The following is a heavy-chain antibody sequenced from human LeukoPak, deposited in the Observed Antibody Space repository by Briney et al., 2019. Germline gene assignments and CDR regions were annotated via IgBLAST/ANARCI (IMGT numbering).Heavy chain of an antibody. CDR2: MYTGGTT. V-gene: IGHV3-53*01. CDR1: GFTVSGTH. Sequence: GSLRLSCAASGFTVSGTHMSWVRQAPGKGLEWVSAMYTGGTTYYADSVKGRFTISRDNSRNTLFLHMSSLRADDTAVYYCAKDEATSGGGLASWGQGTLVTVSS. J-gene: IGHJ4*02. CDR3: AKDEATSGGGLAS. D-gene: IGHD3-16*01.